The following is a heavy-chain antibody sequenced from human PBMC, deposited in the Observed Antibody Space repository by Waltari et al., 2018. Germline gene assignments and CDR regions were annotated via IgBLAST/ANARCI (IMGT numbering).Heavy chain of an antibody. V-gene: IGHV4-59*01. Sequence: QVQLQESGPSLLKPSETLSLICTFSGSSISGFYWSWVRQPPGKGLAWIGYIYYTGSTNFTPSLKSRVTMSVDTSKNQFSLKLSSVTAADTAFYYCARGGGGDWEWFDPWGQGTLVTVSS. CDR1: GSSISGFY. J-gene: IGHJ5*02. CDR3: ARGGGGDWEWFDP. D-gene: IGHD2-21*02. CDR2: IYYTGST.